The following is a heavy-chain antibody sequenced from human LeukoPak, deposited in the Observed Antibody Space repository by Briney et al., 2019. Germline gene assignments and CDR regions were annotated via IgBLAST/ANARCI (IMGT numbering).Heavy chain of an antibody. CDR1: GFTFDDYA. CDR2: ISWNSGSI. D-gene: IGHD6-13*01. CDR3: AKDRGYIAAAGTED. Sequence: GGSLRLSCAASGFTFDDYAMHWVRQAPGKGLEWVSGISWNSGSIGYADSVKGRFTISRDNAKNSLYLQMNSLRAEDTALYYCAKDRGYIAAAGTEDWGQGTLVTVSS. J-gene: IGHJ4*02. V-gene: IGHV3-9*01.